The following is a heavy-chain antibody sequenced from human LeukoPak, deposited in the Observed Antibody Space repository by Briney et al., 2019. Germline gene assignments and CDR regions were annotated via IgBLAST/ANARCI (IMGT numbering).Heavy chain of an antibody. J-gene: IGHJ4*02. Sequence: GGSLRLSCTASGLSLNSYAMSWVRQVPGKGLEWVSSISASGVTSESADSIKGRFTISRDNSRNTLYLQMESLRADDTAVYYCAKIDYCSGGGCYPKWFDYWGQGTLVTVSS. CDR3: AKIDYCSGGGCYPKWFDY. V-gene: IGHV3-23*01. CDR2: ISASGVTS. CDR1: GLSLNSYA. D-gene: IGHD2-15*01.